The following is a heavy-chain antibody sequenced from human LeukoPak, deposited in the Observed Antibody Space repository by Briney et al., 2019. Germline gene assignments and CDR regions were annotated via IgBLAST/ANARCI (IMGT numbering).Heavy chain of an antibody. CDR2: IHNDGST. V-gene: IGHV3-53*01. CDR3: VSLARDY. CDR1: GFIVRNTY. J-gene: IGHJ4*02. Sequence: PGGSLRLSCAASGFIVRNTYMTWVRPAPGKGLEWVSVIHNDGSTYYADSLKGRFTISRDNSKNMLFLRMNSLRVEDTAVYFCVSLARDYWGQGTLVSVSS. D-gene: IGHD3-3*02.